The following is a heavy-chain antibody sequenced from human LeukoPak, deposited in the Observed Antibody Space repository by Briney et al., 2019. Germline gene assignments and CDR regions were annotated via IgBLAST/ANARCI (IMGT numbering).Heavy chain of an antibody. CDR2: FDPEDGET. D-gene: IGHD3-3*01. V-gene: IGHV1-24*01. J-gene: IGHJ5*02. Sequence: GASVKVSCKVSGYTLTELSMHWVRQAPGKGLEWMGGFDPEDGETIYAQKFQGRVTMTEDTSTDTAYMELSSLRSEDTAVYYCATPPITIFGVVRGGWFDPWGQGTPVTVSS. CDR3: ATPPITIFGVVRGGWFDP. CDR1: GYTLTELS.